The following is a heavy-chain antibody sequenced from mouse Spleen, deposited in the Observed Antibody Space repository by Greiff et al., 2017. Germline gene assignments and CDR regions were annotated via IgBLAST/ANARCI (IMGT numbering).Heavy chain of an antibody. V-gene: IGHV3-6*02. CDR2: ISYDGSN. CDR1: GYSITSGYY. J-gene: IGHJ4*01. CDR3: ARDQFYAMDY. Sequence: DVQLQESGPGLVKPSQSLSLTCSVTGYSITSGYYWNWIRQFPGNKLEWMGYISYDGSNNYNPSLKNRISITRDTSKNQFFLKLNSVTTEDTATYYCARDQFYAMDYWGQGTSVTVSS.